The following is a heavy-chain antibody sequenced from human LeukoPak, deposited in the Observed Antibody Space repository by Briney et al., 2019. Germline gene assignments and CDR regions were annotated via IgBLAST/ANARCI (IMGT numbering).Heavy chain of an antibody. D-gene: IGHD3-22*01. J-gene: IGHJ2*01. CDR3: ARRKDCYDSSGYTYWYFDL. Sequence: SQTLSLTCAVSGGSISSGGYSWSWIRQPPGKGLEWIGYIYHSGGTYYNPSLKSRVTISVDRSKNQFSLKLSSVTAADTAVYYCARRKDCYDSSGYTYWYFDLWGRGTLVTVSS. V-gene: IGHV4-30-2*01. CDR2: IYHSGGT. CDR1: GGSISSGGYS.